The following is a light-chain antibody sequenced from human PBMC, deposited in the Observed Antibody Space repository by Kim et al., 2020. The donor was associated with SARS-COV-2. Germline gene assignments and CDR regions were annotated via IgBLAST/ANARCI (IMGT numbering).Light chain of an antibody. V-gene: IGLV2-14*03. J-gene: IGLJ1*01. Sequence: QSITIPCTGTSRDVGGYNYVSWYQQHPGKAPKLMIYDVSNRPSGVSNRFSGSKSGNTASLTISGLQAEDEADYYCSSYTSSSTLGVFGTGTKVTVL. CDR2: DVS. CDR3: SSYTSSSTLGV. CDR1: SRDVGGYNY.